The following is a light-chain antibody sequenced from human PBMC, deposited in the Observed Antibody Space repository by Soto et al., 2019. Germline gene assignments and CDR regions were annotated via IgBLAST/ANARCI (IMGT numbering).Light chain of an antibody. Sequence: EIVLPQSPATLSLSPGERAPLSCRASQSVSRYLAWYQQKPGQAPRLLIYDASNRATGIPARFSGSGSGTDFTLTISSLEPEDFAVYYCQQRSDWPTFGGGTKVEIK. J-gene: IGKJ4*01. CDR1: QSVSRY. CDR3: QQRSDWPT. CDR2: DAS. V-gene: IGKV3-11*01.